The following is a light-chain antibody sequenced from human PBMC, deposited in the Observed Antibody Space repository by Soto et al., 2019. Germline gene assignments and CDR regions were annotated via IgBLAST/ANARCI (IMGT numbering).Light chain of an antibody. V-gene: IGKV1-6*01. CDR2: AAS. Sequence: AIQMTQSPSSLSASVGDRVNITCRASQGIGNDLGWYQQKPGKALKLLIYAASNLPSGVPSRFICSGSGTDFTLTISGLQPDDFATYYCLQDSNYPLTFGGGTKVEVK. CDR3: LQDSNYPLT. CDR1: QGIGND. J-gene: IGKJ4*01.